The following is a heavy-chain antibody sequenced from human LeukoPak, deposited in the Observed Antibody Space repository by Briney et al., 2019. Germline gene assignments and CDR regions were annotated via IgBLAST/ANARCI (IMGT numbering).Heavy chain of an antibody. J-gene: IGHJ4*02. CDR3: ARGRDYGDNHFDY. D-gene: IGHD4-17*01. V-gene: IGHV5-51*01. Sequence: GESLKISCKGSGFSFTSYWICWVRQMPGKGLEWMGIIYPGDSDTRYNPSFQGQVTISADKSISTAYLQCSSLKASDTAMYYCARGRDYGDNHFDYWGQGTLVTVSS. CDR2: IYPGDSDT. CDR1: GFSFTSYW.